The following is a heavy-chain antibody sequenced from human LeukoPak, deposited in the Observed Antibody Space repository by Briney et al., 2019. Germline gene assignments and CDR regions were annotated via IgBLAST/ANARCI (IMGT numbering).Heavy chain of an antibody. J-gene: IGHJ4*02. D-gene: IGHD3-3*01. V-gene: IGHV4-30-2*01. Sequence: SETLSLTCTVSGVSISNAGYLWSWIRQPPGKGLEYIGYIYDSEGTYYNPSLKSRVTVSVDRSKNQFSLKVYSVSAADTAVYYCASQSAVLRFLEWYPYYFDYWGQGTLVTVSS. CDR2: IYDSEGT. CDR1: GVSISNAGYL. CDR3: ASQSAVLRFLEWYPYYFDY.